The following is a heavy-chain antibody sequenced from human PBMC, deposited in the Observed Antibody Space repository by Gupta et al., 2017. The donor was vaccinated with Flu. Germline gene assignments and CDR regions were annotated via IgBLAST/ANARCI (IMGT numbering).Heavy chain of an antibody. CDR1: GGSISSGGYY. CDR2: IYYSGST. Sequence: QVQLQESGPGLVKPSQTLSLTCTVSGGSISSGGYYWSWIRQHPGKGLEWIGYIYYSGSTYYNPSLKSRVTISVDTSKNQCSLKLSSVTAADTAVYYCARGSSYYYGSGWVFDYWGQGTLVTVSS. J-gene: IGHJ4*02. CDR3: ARGSSYYYGSGWVFDY. D-gene: IGHD3-10*01. V-gene: IGHV4-31*03.